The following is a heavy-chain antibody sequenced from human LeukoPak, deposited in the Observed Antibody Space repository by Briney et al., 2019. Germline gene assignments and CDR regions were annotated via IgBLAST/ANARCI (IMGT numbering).Heavy chain of an antibody. Sequence: SETLSLTGAVFGGSFSGYYWRWVRQPPGKGMEWIGSINHIGSTNYNPSFKTGVTISVDTSKNQFSLKLSSVTAADTAVYYYARVFFSRRCYGSGSYLIWFDPWGQGTLVTVSS. CDR2: INHIGST. CDR3: ARVFFSRRCYGSGSYLIWFDP. V-gene: IGHV4-34*01. D-gene: IGHD3-10*01. CDR1: GGSFSGYY. J-gene: IGHJ5*02.